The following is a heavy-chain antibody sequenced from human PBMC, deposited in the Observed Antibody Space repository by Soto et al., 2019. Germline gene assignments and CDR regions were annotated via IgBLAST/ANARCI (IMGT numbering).Heavy chain of an antibody. V-gene: IGHV1-69*13. Sequence: GASVKVSCKASGGTFSSYAISWVRQAPGQGLEWMGGIIPIFGTANYAQKFQGRVTITADESTSTAYMELSSLRSEDTAVYYCAREVSDYDSSGAYFDYWGQGTLVTVSS. D-gene: IGHD3-22*01. CDR1: GGTFSSYA. J-gene: IGHJ4*02. CDR2: IIPIFGTA. CDR3: AREVSDYDSSGAYFDY.